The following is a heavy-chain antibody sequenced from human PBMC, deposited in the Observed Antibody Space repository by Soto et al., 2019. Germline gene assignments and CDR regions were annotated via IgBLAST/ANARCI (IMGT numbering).Heavy chain of an antibody. D-gene: IGHD2-15*01. CDR2: IIPILGIA. CDR3: ASRVAATHDAFDI. Sequence: ASVKVSCKASGGTFSSYTISWVRQAPGQGLEWMGRIIPILGIANYAQKFQGRVTITADKSTSTAYMELSSLRSEDTAVYYCASRVAATHDAFDIWGQGTMVTVSS. V-gene: IGHV1-69*02. J-gene: IGHJ3*02. CDR1: GGTFSSYT.